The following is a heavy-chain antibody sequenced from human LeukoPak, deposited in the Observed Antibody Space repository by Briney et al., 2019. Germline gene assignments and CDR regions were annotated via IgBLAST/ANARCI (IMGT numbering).Heavy chain of an antibody. V-gene: IGHV3-9*01. D-gene: IGHD3-22*01. CDR2: INWNSDNI. CDR3: ARASYYYDTTGLGAVDI. CDR1: GFTFKDHA. Sequence: PGRSLRLSCAASGFTFKDHARYGARHPPGKALEGVQGINWNSDNIGYADSVKGRFTISRDDAKKSLFLQMNSLRTEDTALYYCARASYYYDTTGLGAVDIWGQGTMVTLSS. J-gene: IGHJ3*02.